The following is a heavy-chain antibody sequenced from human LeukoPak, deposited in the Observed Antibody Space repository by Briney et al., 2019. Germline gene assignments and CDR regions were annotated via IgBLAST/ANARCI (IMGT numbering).Heavy chain of an antibody. Sequence: GGSLRLSCAASGFTFSRYWMSWVRQAPGKGLEWVANIKQDGSEKYYVDSVKGRFTISRDNSKNTLYLQMNSLRAEDTAVYYCAKDHTIFGVVHDAFDIWGQGTMVTVSS. D-gene: IGHD3-3*01. J-gene: IGHJ3*02. CDR1: GFTFSRYW. CDR3: AKDHTIFGVVHDAFDI. V-gene: IGHV3-7*01. CDR2: IKQDGSEK.